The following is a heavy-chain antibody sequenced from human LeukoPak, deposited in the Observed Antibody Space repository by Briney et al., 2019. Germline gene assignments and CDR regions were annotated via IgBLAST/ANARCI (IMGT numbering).Heavy chain of an antibody. CDR1: GGSISSSNW. Sequence: PSGTLSLTCAVSGGSISSSNWWSWVRQPPGKGLEWFGEIYHSGSTNYNPSLKSRVTISVDTSKNQFSLKLSSVTAADTAVYYCARVGPLRFFVFDYWGQGTLVTVSS. CDR2: IYHSGST. J-gene: IGHJ4*02. CDR3: ARVGPLRFFVFDY. V-gene: IGHV4-4*02. D-gene: IGHD4-17*01.